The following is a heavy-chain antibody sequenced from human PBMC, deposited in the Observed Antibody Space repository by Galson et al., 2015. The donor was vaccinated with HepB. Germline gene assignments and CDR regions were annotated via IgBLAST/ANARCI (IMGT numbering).Heavy chain of an antibody. CDR2: ISYDGSNK. V-gene: IGHV3-30*18. J-gene: IGHJ4*02. CDR1: GFTFSSYG. D-gene: IGHD2-21*01. CDR3: AKDHDVVVIATYYFDY. Sequence: SLRLSCAASGFTFSSYGMHWVRQAPGKGLEWVAVISYDGSNKYYADSVKGRFTISRDNSKNTLYLQMNSLRAEDTAVYYCAKDHDVVVIATYYFDYWGQGTLVTVSS.